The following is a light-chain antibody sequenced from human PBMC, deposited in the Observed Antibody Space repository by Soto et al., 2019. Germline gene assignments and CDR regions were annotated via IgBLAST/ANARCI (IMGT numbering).Light chain of an antibody. CDR3: QQYGSSGT. V-gene: IGKV3-20*01. J-gene: IGKJ1*01. Sequence: EFVLTQPPGTLSLSPCERATLSCKASQSVSNNYLAWYQQKPGQAPRLLIYGASNRATGIPDRFSGSGSGTDFTLTISRLEPEDFAVYYCQQYGSSGTFGQGTKVDIK. CDR2: GAS. CDR1: QSVSNNY.